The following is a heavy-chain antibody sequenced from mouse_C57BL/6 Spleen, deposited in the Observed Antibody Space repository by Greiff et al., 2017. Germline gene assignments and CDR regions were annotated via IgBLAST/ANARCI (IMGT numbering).Heavy chain of an antibody. CDR1: GYTFTSYW. V-gene: IGHV1-7*01. Sequence: QVQLQQSGAELAKPGASVKLSCKASGYTFTSYWMHWVKQRPGQGLEWIGYIYPSSGYTKYNQKFKDKATLTADKSSSTAYMQLSSLTSVDSAVYYGARRDGSGGGGYDAMDYWGQGTSVTVYS. D-gene: IGHD1-1*02. CDR3: ARRDGSGGGGYDAMDY. J-gene: IGHJ4*01. CDR2: IYPSSGYT.